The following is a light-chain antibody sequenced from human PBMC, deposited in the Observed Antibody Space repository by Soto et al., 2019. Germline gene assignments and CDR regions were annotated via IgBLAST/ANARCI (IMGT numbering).Light chain of an antibody. Sequence: AIRMTQSPSSFSASTGDRVTITCRASQGISSYLAWYQQKPGKAPKLLIYAASTLQSGVPSRFSGSESGTDFTLTISCLQSEDFATYHCQQYYSYPRTFGQGTKVEIK. CDR3: QQYYSYPRT. J-gene: IGKJ1*01. CDR2: AAS. V-gene: IGKV1-8*01. CDR1: QGISSY.